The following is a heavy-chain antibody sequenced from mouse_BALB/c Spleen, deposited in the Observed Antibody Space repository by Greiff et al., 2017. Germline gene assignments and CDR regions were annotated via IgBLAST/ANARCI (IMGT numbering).Heavy chain of an antibody. D-gene: IGHD1-1*01. CDR2: IDPSDSYT. J-gene: IGHJ2*01. CDR1: GYTFTSYW. Sequence: QVQLQQPGAELVKPGASVKLSCKASGYTFTSYWMHWVKQRPGQGLEWIGEIDPSDSYTNYNQKFKGKATLTVDKSSSTAYMQLSSLTSEDSAVYYCARAYDGFDYWGQGTTLTVSS. V-gene: IGHV1-69*02. CDR3: ARAYDGFDY.